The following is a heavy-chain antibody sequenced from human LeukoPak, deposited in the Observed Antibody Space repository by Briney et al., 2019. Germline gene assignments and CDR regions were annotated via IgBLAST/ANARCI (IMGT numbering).Heavy chain of an antibody. J-gene: IGHJ6*04. CDR1: GGIFSNYA. V-gene: IGHV1-69*06. Sequence: EVSCQASGGIFSNYAFSWVRQAPGQGVEWVGWIIPIFGTANYAQKFQGRVTITADKSTSTAYMELSSLRSEDTAVYYCARVPDFDYYYYGMDVWGKGTTVTVSS. D-gene: IGHD2-21*02. CDR2: IIPIFGTA. CDR3: ARVPDFDYYYYGMDV.